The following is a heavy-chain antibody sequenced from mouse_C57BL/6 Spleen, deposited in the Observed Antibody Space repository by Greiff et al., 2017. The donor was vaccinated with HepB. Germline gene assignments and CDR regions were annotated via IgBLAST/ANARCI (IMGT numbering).Heavy chain of an antibody. V-gene: IGHV2-2*01. CDR2: IWSGGST. D-gene: IGHD1-1*01. CDR3: ARNWYYGSNWYFDV. CDR1: GFSLTSYG. J-gene: IGHJ1*03. Sequence: QVQLQQSGPGLVQPSQSLSITCTVSGFSLTSYGVHWVRQSPGKGLEWLGVIWSGGSTDYNAAFISRLSISKDNSKSQVFFKMNSLQADDTAIYYCARNWYYGSNWYFDVWGTGTTVTVS.